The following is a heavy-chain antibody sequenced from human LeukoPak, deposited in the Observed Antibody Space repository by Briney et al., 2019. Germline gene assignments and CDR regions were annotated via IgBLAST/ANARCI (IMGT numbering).Heavy chain of an antibody. J-gene: IGHJ3*02. Sequence: ASVKVSCKASGYTFTNYYIHWVRQAPGQGLEWMGCITPNSDGTDYAQKFQGRVTMTRDTSISTAYMELSRLRSDDTAVYYCASGDYSGTKPDPIDMWGQGTMVTVSS. V-gene: IGHV1-2*02. CDR3: ASGDYSGTKPDPIDM. CDR2: ITPNSDGT. CDR1: GYTFTNYY. D-gene: IGHD3-10*01.